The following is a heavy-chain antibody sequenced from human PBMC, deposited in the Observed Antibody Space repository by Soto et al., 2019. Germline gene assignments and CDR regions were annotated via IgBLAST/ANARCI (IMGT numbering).Heavy chain of an antibody. CDR3: ATIHYYYDSSGYYRFDY. J-gene: IGHJ4*02. D-gene: IGHD3-22*01. CDR1: GGTFSSYA. Sequence: SVKVSCKASGGTFSSYAISWVRQAPGQGLEWMGGIIPIFGTANYAQKFQGRVTITADESTSTAYMELSSLRSEDTAVYYCATIHYYYDSSGYYRFDYWGQGTLVTVS. V-gene: IGHV1-69*13. CDR2: IIPIFGTA.